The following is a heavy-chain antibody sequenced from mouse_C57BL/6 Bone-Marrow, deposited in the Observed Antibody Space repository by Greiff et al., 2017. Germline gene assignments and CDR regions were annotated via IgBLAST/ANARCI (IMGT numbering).Heavy chain of an antibody. CDR2: IYPGNSDT. D-gene: IGHD1-1*01. V-gene: IGHV1-5*01. CDR3: TRRGNYYGSPAWFAY. CDR1: GYTFTSYW. Sequence: VQLQQSGTVLARPGASVKMSCKTSGYTFTSYWMHWVKQRPGQGLEWIGAIYPGNSDTSYNQKFKGKAKLTAVTSASTAYMELSSLTNEDSSVYYCTRRGNYYGSPAWFAYWGQGTLVTVSA. J-gene: IGHJ3*01.